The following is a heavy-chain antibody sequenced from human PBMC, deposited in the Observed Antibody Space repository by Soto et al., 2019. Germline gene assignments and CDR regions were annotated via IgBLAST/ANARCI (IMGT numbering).Heavy chain of an antibody. CDR3: AKDGGPYCSGGICYPPSRFDP. D-gene: IGHD2-15*01. Sequence: GGSLRLSCVGSGFTFGNYAMSWVRQAPGKGLEWVSSITGIDGRTYYADSVKGRFTISRDNPKNTLYLQMNNLRAEDTAMFYCAKDGGPYCSGGICYPPSRFDPWGQGTQVTVSS. V-gene: IGHV3-23*01. J-gene: IGHJ5*02. CDR2: ITGIDGRT. CDR1: GFTFGNYA.